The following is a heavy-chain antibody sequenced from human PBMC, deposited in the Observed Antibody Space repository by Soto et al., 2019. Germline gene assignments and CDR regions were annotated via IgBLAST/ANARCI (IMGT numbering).Heavy chain of an antibody. CDR1: GFTFSEHG. CDR3: ARDHVYPDNGFDY. Sequence: QVQLVESGGGVVQPGSSLRLLCAASGFTFSEHGMHWVRQAPGKGLEWLAVIVRDGTEQHYADSVKDRFTISRDNSKNTLYLQMNSLRVDDTGVYYCARDHVYPDNGFDYWGQGTLLTVSS. CDR2: IVRDGTEQ. V-gene: IGHV3-33*01. J-gene: IGHJ4*02. D-gene: IGHD1-20*01.